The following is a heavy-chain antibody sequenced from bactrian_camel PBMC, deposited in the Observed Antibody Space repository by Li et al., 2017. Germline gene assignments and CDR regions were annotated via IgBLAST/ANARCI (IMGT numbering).Heavy chain of an antibody. D-gene: IGHD2*01. CDR1: GFGVNYYFSHYC. CDR3: ATDDPRLIACGSSCRPY. Sequence: HVQLVESGGGSVQAGGSLRLSCRASGFGVNYYFSHYCMGWFRQAPGKDREAVAAIDRDGGTTYALSVKGRFTISRDNAKNTLTLQMNSLKTEDTGVYYCATDDPRLIACGSSCRPYWGQGTQVTVS. V-gene: IGHV3S53*01. CDR2: IDRDGGT. J-gene: IGHJ4*01.